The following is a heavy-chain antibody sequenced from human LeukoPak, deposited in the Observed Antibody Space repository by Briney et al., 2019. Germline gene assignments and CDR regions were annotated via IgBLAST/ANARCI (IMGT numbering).Heavy chain of an antibody. J-gene: IGHJ4*02. CDR3: ARDYYDSSGYYQFDY. CDR1: GDSISSNSAA. D-gene: IGHD3-22*01. CDR2: TYYRSKWYS. V-gene: IGHV6-1*01. Sequence: SQTLSLTCAISGDSISSNSAAWNWIRQSPSRGLEWLGRTYYRSKWYSDYAVSVKSRITVKSDTSNNQFSLQLNSVTPDDTAVYYCARDYYDSSGYYQFDYWGQGSLVTVPS.